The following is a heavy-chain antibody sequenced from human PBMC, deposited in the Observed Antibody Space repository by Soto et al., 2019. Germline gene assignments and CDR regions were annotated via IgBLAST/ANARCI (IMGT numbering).Heavy chain of an antibody. CDR3: ARTDSSGYPRWDY. CDR1: GGSISSGGYY. D-gene: IGHD3-22*01. J-gene: IGHJ4*02. Sequence: QVQLQESGPGLVKPSQTLSLTCTVSGGSISSGGYYWSWIRQHPGKGLEWIGYIYYSGSTYYNPSLKSRVTISVETSKNQFSLKLSSVTAADTAVYYCARTDSSGYPRWDYWGQGTLVTVSS. CDR2: IYYSGST. V-gene: IGHV4-31*03.